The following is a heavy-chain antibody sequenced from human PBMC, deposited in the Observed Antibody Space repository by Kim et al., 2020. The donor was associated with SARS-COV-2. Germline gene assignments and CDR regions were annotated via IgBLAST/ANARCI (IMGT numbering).Heavy chain of an antibody. CDR3: ARGDTIFGVVINAFDI. V-gene: IGHV4-31*02. D-gene: IGHD3-3*01. Sequence: LKRRRTISVDTSKNQFSLKLSSVTAADTAVYYCARGDTIFGVVINAFDIWGQGTMVTVSS. J-gene: IGHJ3*02.